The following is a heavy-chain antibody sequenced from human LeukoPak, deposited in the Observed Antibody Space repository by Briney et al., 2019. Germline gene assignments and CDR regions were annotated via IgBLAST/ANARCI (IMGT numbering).Heavy chain of an antibody. CDR2: VFSSGST. Sequence: SETLSLICSVPGGSLNSFSHYWAWIRQPPGKGLEWIGCVFSSGSTYYNPSLQSRVTFSLDKSNNHFALKLTSLTAADTAVYYCARGLAHGGIANWFDPWGQGTLVTVSS. CDR1: GGSLNSFSHY. D-gene: IGHD2-21*01. CDR3: ARGLAHGGIANWFDP. J-gene: IGHJ5*02. V-gene: IGHV4-39*06.